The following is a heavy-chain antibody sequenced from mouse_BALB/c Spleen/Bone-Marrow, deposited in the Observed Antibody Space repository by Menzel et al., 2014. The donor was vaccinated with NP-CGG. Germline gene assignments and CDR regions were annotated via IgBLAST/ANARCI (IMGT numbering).Heavy chain of an antibody. J-gene: IGHJ1*01. CDR2: IAPGSGST. CDR3: ARRYFDV. V-gene: IGHV1S41*01. CDR1: GYTFTSYW. Sequence: DLVKPGASVKLSCKASGYTFTSYWINWIKQRPGQGLEWIGRIAPGSGSTYYNEMFKGKATLTVDTSSSXAYIQRSSLSSEDSAVYFCARRYFDVWGAGTTVTVSS.